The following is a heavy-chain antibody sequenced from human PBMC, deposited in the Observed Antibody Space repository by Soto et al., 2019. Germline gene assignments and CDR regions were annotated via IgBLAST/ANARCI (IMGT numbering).Heavy chain of an antibody. J-gene: IGHJ4*02. CDR3: AHLRWGIAAAYFDY. CDR2: IYWDDDK. CDR1: GFSLSTSGVG. Sequence: QITLKESGPTLVKPTQTLTLTCTFSGFSLSTSGVGVGWIRQPPGKALEWLALIYWDDDKRYSPSLKSRLTITKDTSKNQVVLTMTNMDPVDTATYYCAHLRWGIAAAYFDYWGQGTLVTVSS. D-gene: IGHD6-13*01. V-gene: IGHV2-5*02.